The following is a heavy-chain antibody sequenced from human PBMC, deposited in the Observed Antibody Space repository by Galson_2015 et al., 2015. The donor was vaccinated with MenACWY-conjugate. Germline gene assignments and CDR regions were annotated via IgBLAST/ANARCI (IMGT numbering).Heavy chain of an antibody. J-gene: IGHJ4*02. V-gene: IGHV3-7*03. CDR2: IKQDGREK. Sequence: SLRLSCAASGFTFSSYWMSWVRQPPGKGLEWVANIKQDGREKSYVDSVKGRFTISSDNARNSLFLQMNSLRAEDTAVYYCARFASGTFYTMDYWGQGSLVTVSS. D-gene: IGHD3-10*01. CDR1: GFTFSSYW. CDR3: ARFASGTFYTMDY.